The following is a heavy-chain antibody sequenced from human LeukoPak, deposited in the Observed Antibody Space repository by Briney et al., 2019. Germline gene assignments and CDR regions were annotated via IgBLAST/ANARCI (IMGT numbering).Heavy chain of an antibody. V-gene: IGHV3-9*01. J-gene: IGHJ4*02. D-gene: IGHD2-2*01. CDR3: AKDIGRDIVVVPAAPLHYFDY. CDR1: GFTLNRYS. CDR2: ISWNSGSV. Sequence: GGSLRLSCAASGFTLNRYSMNWVRQAPGKGLEWVSGISWNSGSVGYADSVKGRFTISRDNAKNSLYLQMNSLRAEDTALYYCAKDIGRDIVVVPAAPLHYFDYWGQGTLVTVSS.